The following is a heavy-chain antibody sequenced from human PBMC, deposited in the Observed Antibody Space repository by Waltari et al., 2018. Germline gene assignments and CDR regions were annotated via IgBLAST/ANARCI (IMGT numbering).Heavy chain of an antibody. CDR3: ARPKVTGYSSLMGAFDI. Sequence: EVQLVQSGAEVQKPGESLKISCKGSGYSFTSYWFGWVRQMPGKGLEWMGIIYPGDSDTRYSPSFQGQVTISADKSISTAYLQWSSLKASDTAMYYCARPKVTGYSSLMGAFDIWGQGTMVTVSS. CDR2: IYPGDSDT. V-gene: IGHV5-51*01. J-gene: IGHJ3*02. D-gene: IGHD6-13*01. CDR1: GYSFTSYW.